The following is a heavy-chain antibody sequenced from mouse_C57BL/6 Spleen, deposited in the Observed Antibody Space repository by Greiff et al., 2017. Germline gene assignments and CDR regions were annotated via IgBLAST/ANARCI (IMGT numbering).Heavy chain of an antibody. CDR3: ARDDSMGYFDV. CDR1: GYAFSSSW. Sequence: VKLMESGPELVKPGASVKISCKASGYAFSSSWMNWVKQRPGKGLEWIGRIYPGDGDTNYNGKFKGKATLTADKSSSTAYMQLSSLTSEDSAVYFCARDDSMGYFDVWGTGTTVTVSS. V-gene: IGHV1-82*01. CDR2: IYPGDGDT. D-gene: IGHD1-1*02. J-gene: IGHJ1*03.